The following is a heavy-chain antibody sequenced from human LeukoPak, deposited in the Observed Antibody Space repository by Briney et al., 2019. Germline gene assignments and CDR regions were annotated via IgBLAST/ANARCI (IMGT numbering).Heavy chain of an antibody. CDR3: ARDTNDYGDPYYFDY. D-gene: IGHD4-17*01. CDR1: GGSISSYY. V-gene: IGHV4-4*07. Sequence: SETLSLTCTVSGGSISSYYWSWIRQPTGKGLEWIGPIYTSGSTNYNPSLKRRVTMSVDTSKNQFSLKLSSVTAADTAVYYCARDTNDYGDPYYFDYWGQGTLVTVSS. CDR2: IYTSGST. J-gene: IGHJ4*02.